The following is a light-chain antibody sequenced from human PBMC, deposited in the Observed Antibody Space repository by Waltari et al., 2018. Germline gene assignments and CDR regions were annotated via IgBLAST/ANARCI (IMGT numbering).Light chain of an antibody. J-gene: IGLJ1*01. Sequence: QSALTQPASVSGSPGQSITISCTGTSLDVGSYDYVSWYQQHPGTAPKLMIYDVSNRPSGVSNRFSGSKSGYTASLTISGLQAEDEADYYCSSYSSSTSPVVFGAGTRVTVL. CDR3: SSYSSSTSPVV. CDR1: SLDVGSYDY. CDR2: DVS. V-gene: IGLV2-14*03.